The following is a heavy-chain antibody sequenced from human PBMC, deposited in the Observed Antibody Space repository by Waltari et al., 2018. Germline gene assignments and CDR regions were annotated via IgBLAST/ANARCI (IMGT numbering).Heavy chain of an antibody. CDR2: MNTSGST. CDR3: ARSGEGGRYYFDY. CDR1: GGSISSYY. V-gene: IGHV4-4*07. Sequence: QVQLQESGPGLVKPSETLSLTCTVSGGSISSYYWSWIRQPAGKGLGWIGRMNTSGSTNYNPSLKSRVTMSVDTSKNQFSLKLSSVTAADTAVYYCARSGEGGRYYFDYWGQGTLVTVSS. D-gene: IGHD1-26*01. J-gene: IGHJ4*02.